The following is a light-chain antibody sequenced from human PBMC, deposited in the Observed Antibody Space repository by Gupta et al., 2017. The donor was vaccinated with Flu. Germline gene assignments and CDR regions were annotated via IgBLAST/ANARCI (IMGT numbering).Light chain of an antibody. J-gene: IGKJ2*01. CDR2: AAS. CDR1: QSISNY. CDR3: QQSYSTLYT. Sequence: DIQMTQSPSSLCAYVGDRVTITCRASQSISNYLNWYQQKPGKAPKLLIYAASSLQSGVPSRFSGSGSGTDFTLTISSLQPEDFATYYCQQSYSTLYTFGQGTKLEIK. V-gene: IGKV1-39*01.